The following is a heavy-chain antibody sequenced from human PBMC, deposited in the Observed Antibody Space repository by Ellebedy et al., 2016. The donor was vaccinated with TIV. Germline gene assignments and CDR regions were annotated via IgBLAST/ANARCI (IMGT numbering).Heavy chain of an antibody. CDR1: RGTFGSYP. CDR2: IIPMYGTP. V-gene: IGHV1-69*06. J-gene: IGHJ4*02. D-gene: IGHD2-15*01. CDR3: ARDIQDCTGGNCYPDF. Sequence: AASVKVSCKSSRGTFGSYPISWVRQAPGQGLEWMGNIIPMYGTPHSAPRFQGRVTFTADKSTGTAYMELSSLRSEDTAVYYCARDIQDCTGGNCYPDFWGQGTLVTVSS.